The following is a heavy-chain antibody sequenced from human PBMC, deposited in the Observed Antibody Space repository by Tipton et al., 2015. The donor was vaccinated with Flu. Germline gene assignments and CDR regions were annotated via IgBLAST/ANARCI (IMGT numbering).Heavy chain of an antibody. CDR2: IYHSGST. CDR3: ARLSYYDVDLKNFYFEY. Sequence: TLSLTCAVSGYSISSGYYWGWIRQPPGKGLEWFGIIYHSGSTYYNPSLKSRVTISVDTSKNQFSLKLSSVTAADTAVYYCARLSYYDVDLKNFYFEYWGQGALVTVSS. V-gene: IGHV4-38-2*01. D-gene: IGHD3-10*02. J-gene: IGHJ4*02. CDR1: GYSISSGYY.